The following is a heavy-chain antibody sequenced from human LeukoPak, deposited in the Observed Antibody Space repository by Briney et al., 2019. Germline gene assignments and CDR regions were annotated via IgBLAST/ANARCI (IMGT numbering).Heavy chain of an antibody. V-gene: IGHV1-69*04. J-gene: IGHJ4*02. CDR3: ARDDSYYDSSGYSFDY. CDR1: GGTFSSYA. Sequence: ASVKVSCKASGGTFSSYAFSWVRQAPGQGLEWMGRIIPILGIANNAQKFQGRVTITADKSTSTAYMELSSLRSEDTAVYYCARDDSYYDSSGYSFDYWGQGTLVTVSS. D-gene: IGHD3-22*01. CDR2: IIPILGIA.